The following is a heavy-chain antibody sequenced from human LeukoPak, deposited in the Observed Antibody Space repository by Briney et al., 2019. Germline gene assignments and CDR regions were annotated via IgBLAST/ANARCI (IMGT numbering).Heavy chain of an antibody. V-gene: IGHV3-33*01. CDR1: GFTFATYA. Sequence: GRSLRLSCTASGFTFATYAMHWVRQAPGKGLEWVALIWYDGSNKYYADSVRGRFTISRDNSKNTLYLQMNSLRAEDTALYYCAGGSGDYSPDHWGQGTLVTVSS. CDR3: AGGSGDYSPDH. D-gene: IGHD4-17*01. CDR2: IWYDGSNK. J-gene: IGHJ5*02.